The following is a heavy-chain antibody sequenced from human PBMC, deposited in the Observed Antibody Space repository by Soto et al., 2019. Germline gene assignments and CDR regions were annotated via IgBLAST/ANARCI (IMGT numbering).Heavy chain of an antibody. D-gene: IGHD3-22*01. Sequence: SETLSLTCTVSGSSINNHYWILIRQPPGKGLEWIGQIYYTGSTNFNPSLKSRLSISLDTSKNQFSLRLSSVTAADTALYYCARQTYFYDSSSYYWFFDYWGQGTLVTVSS. J-gene: IGHJ4*02. CDR2: IYYTGST. V-gene: IGHV4-59*11. CDR3: ARQTYFYDSSSYYWFFDY. CDR1: GSSINNHY.